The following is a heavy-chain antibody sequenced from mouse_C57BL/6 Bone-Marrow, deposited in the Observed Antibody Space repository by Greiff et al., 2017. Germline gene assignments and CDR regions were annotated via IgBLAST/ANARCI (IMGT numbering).Heavy chain of an antibody. V-gene: IGHV1-82*01. J-gene: IGHJ4*01. D-gene: IGHD1-1*01. CDR3: ASLYYYGSSSGYAMDY. CDR1: GYAFSSSW. Sequence: QVQLQQSGPELVKPGASVKISCKASGYAFSSSWMNWVKQRPGKGLEWIGRIYPGDGDTNYNGKFKGKATLTADKSSSTAYMQLSSLTSEDSAVYCCASLYYYGSSSGYAMDYWGQGTSVTVSS. CDR2: IYPGDGDT.